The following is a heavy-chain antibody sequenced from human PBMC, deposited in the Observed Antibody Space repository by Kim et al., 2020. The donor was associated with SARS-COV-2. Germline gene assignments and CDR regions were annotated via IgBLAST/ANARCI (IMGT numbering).Heavy chain of an antibody. V-gene: IGHV3-9*01. CDR1: GFTFGDYA. J-gene: IGHJ4*02. CDR3: AKDMGAGYSYGFDY. CDR2: ISWNSGSI. D-gene: IGHD5-18*01. Sequence: GGSLRLSCAASGFTFGDYAMHWVRQAPGKGLEWVSGISWNSGSIGYADSVKGRFTISRDNAKNSLYLQMNSLRAEDTALYYCAKDMGAGYSYGFDYWGQGTLVTVSS.